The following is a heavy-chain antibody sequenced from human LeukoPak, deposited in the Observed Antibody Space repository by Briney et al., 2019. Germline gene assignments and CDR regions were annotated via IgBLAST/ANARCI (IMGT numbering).Heavy chain of an antibody. CDR2: ISSSGSNI. V-gene: IGHV3-48*03. Sequence: QPGGSLRLSCAASGFTFSSYEMNWVRQAPGKGLEWVSYISSSGSNIYYADSVKGRFPISRDNAKNSLYLQMNSLRAEDTAVYYCAELGITMIGGVWGKGTTVTISS. CDR1: GFTFSSYE. CDR3: AELGITMIGGV. J-gene: IGHJ6*04. D-gene: IGHD3-10*02.